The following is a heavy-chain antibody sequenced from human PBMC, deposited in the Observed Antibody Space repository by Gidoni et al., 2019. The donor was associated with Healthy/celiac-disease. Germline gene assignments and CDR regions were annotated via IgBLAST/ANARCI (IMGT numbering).Heavy chain of an antibody. CDR1: GYTFPGYY. CDR3: ARGDGYNWVGLRDWYFDL. J-gene: IGHJ2*01. V-gene: IGHV1-2*02. CDR2: INPNSGGT. D-gene: IGHD5-12*01. Sequence: QVQLVQSGAEVKKPGASVKVSCKASGYTFPGYYMHWVRQAPGQGLEWMGWINPNSGGTNYAQKFQGRVTMTRDTSISTAYMELSRLRSDDTAVYYCARGDGYNWVGLRDWYFDLWGRGTLVTVSS.